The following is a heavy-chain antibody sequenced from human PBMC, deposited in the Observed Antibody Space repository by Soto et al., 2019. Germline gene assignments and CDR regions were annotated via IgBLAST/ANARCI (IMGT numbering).Heavy chain of an antibody. CDR1: GASIGSGGW. J-gene: IGHJ5*02. D-gene: IGHD2-8*02. V-gene: IGHV4-4*02. Sequence: LSLTCAVSGASIGSGGWWSWVRQPPGKGLEWIAEIFHGGNTNYSPSLKSRVTISVDKSQNQFSLNVYSVTAADTAVYYCARHEGWTGPDQWGQGTLVTVSS. CDR3: ARHEGWTGPDQ. CDR2: IFHGGNT.